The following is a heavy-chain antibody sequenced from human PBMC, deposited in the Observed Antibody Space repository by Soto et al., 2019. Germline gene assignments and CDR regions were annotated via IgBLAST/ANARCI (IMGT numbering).Heavy chain of an antibody. Sequence: VQLQESGPGLVKPSGTLSLTCAVSGGSISSSNWWSWVRQPPGKGLEWIGKIDHSVSTNYNPSLKSRVTISVDKSKNQVSMELSPVTAADTAVYYCARVKETELRSGDSYGGGHWFDPCRQGTLVTVSS. D-gene: IGHD5-18*01. V-gene: IGHV4-4*02. CDR3: ARVKETELRSGDSYGGGHWFDP. CDR1: GGSISSSNW. CDR2: IDHSVST. J-gene: IGHJ5*02.